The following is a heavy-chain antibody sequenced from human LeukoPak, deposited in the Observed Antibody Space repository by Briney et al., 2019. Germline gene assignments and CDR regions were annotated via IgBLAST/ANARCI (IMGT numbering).Heavy chain of an antibody. V-gene: IGHV3-49*04. CDR3: TRDDVDIVATVGVYYGMDV. D-gene: IGHD5-12*01. CDR2: IRSKAYGETT. Sequence: PGGSLRLSCTASGFTFGDYAMSWVRQAPGKGLEWVGFIRSKAYGETTEYAASVKGRFTISRDDSKSIAYLQMNSLKTEDTALHYCTRDDVDIVATVGVYYGMDVWAKGPRSPSPQ. CDR1: GFTFGDYA. J-gene: IGHJ6*04.